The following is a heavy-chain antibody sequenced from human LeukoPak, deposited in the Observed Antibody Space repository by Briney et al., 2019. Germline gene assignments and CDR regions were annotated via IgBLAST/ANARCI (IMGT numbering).Heavy chain of an antibody. V-gene: IGHV4-59*12. CDR2: IYYSGST. CDR3: ARDLGHYYDSSGYYSEGNAFDI. Sequence: SETLSPTCTVSGGSISSYYWSWIRQPPGKGLEWIGYIYYSGSTNYNPSLKSRVTISVDTSKNQFSLKLSSVTAADTAVYYCARDLGHYYDSSGYYSEGNAFDIWGQGTMVTVSS. CDR1: GGSISSYY. J-gene: IGHJ3*02. D-gene: IGHD3-22*01.